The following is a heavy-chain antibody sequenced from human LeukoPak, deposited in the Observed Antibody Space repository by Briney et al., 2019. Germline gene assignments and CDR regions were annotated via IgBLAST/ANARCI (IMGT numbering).Heavy chain of an antibody. CDR1: GFTFSSYG. J-gene: IGHJ6*03. Sequence: GGSLRLSCAASGFTFSSYGMHWVRQAPGKGLEWVAFIRYDGSNKYYADSVKGRFTISRDNSKNTLYLQMNSLRAEDTAVYYCAKDRSFVNLPDYYYYMDVWGKGTTVTVSS. CDR3: AKDRSFVNLPDYYYYMDV. V-gene: IGHV3-30*02. D-gene: IGHD1-26*01. CDR2: IRYDGSNK.